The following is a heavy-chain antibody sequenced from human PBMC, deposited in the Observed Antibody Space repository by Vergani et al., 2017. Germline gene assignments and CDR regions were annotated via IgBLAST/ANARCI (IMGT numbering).Heavy chain of an antibody. CDR1: GNIFTGYY. CDR3: ARSLAMPAGHFYYVMDV. V-gene: IGHV1-2*02. D-gene: IGHD2-2*01. Sequence: QVQLEQSGAEEKRPGASVKVSCKNPGNIFTGYYMHWVRQTPGRGLEWMGWINTDSCATNYAERFQGRVTMPKDTSISTAYMKLSRLRSDDTAVYFCARSLAMPAGHFYYVMDVWGPGTTVTVSS. J-gene: IGHJ6*02. CDR2: INTDSCAT.